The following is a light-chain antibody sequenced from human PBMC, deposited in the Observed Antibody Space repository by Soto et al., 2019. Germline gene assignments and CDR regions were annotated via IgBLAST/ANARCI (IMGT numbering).Light chain of an antibody. V-gene: IGKV1-12*01. CDR3: QQANNFPWT. CDR2: AAS. CDR1: QGISSR. Sequence: DIQMTQSPSSVSASVGDRVTITCRASQGISSRVAWYHQKPGTPPKLLIYAASTLQSGVPSRFSGSGSGTDFTLTISSLQPEDFATYYCQQANNFPWTFGQGTKGAIK. J-gene: IGKJ1*01.